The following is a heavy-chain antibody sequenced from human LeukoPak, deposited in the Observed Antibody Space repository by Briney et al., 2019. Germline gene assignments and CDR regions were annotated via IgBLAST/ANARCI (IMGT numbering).Heavy chain of an antibody. J-gene: IGHJ4*02. CDR3: ARGQYDYVWGSYSIGYFDY. V-gene: IGHV4-59*01. Sequence: SETLSLTCSVSGGSISNYYWSWIRQPPGKGLEWIGYIYYSGSATYNSALKSRVTISVDTSKNQFSLKLNSVTAADTAVYYCARGQYDYVWGSYSIGYFDYWGQGTLVTVSS. CDR2: IYYSGSA. D-gene: IGHD3-16*01. CDR1: GGSISNYY.